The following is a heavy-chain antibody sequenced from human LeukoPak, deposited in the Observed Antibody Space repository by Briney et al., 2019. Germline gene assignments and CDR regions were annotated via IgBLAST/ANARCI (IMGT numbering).Heavy chain of an antibody. CDR2: IYHSGST. J-gene: IGHJ1*01. D-gene: IGHD6-13*01. V-gene: IGHV4-4*02. CDR3: ARAGYSSSWYVGKYFQH. CDR1: GGSISSSNW. Sequence: SETLSLTCAVSGGSISSSNWWSWVRQPPGKRLEWIGEIYHSGSTNYNPSLKSRVTISVDKSKNQFSLKLSSVTAADTAAYYCARAGYSSSWYVGKYFQHWGQGTLVTVSS.